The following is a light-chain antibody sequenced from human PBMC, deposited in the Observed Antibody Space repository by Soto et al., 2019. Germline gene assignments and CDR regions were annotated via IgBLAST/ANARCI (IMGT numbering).Light chain of an antibody. J-gene: IGKJ1*01. CDR1: QSVSSSY. CDR2: GAS. Sequence: EIVLTQSPGTLSLSPGERATLSCRASQSVSSSYLAWYQQKPGQAPRLLIYGASSRATGIPDRFSGSGSGTDFTLTISRLEPEDFAVYYCQQYGPSLWTVGQGTMVEIK. V-gene: IGKV3-20*01. CDR3: QQYGPSLWT.